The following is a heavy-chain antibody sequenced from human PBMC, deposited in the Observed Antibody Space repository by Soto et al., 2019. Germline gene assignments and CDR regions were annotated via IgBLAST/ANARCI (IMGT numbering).Heavy chain of an antibody. CDR3: ARGVGITIFDWFDP. V-gene: IGHV1-69*13. J-gene: IGHJ5*02. CDR2: IIPIFGTA. CDR1: GVTFSSYA. D-gene: IGHD3-3*01. Sequence: SVKVSCKASGVTFSSYAISWVRQAPGQGLEWMGGIIPIFGTANYAQKFQGRVTITADESTSTAYMELSSLRSEDTAVYYCARGVGITIFDWFDPWGQGTLVTVSS.